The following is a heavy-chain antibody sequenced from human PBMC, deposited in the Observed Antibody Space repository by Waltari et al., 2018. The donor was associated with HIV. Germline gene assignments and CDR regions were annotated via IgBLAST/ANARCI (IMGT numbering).Heavy chain of an antibody. V-gene: IGHV3-7*01. CDR2: IKQDGSEK. D-gene: IGHD3-3*01. CDR1: GFTFSTYW. CDR3: ARDLKDYDFWSPVDV. J-gene: IGHJ6*02. Sequence: EVQLVESGGGFVQPGGSLRLSCAASGFTFSTYWMTWVRQAPGKGREGLANIKQDGSEKYYADSVKGRFTVSRDNNKKSLYLQMSSLRAEDTAVYYCARDLKDYDFWSPVDVWGQGTTVTVSS.